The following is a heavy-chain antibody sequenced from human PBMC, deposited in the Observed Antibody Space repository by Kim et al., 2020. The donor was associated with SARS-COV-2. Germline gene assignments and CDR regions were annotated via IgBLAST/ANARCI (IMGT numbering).Heavy chain of an antibody. D-gene: IGHD6-25*01. J-gene: IGHJ2*01. CDR3: SRDEGYSSEIYWYVDL. Sequence: GGSLRLSCAASGFTFSSYAMHWVRQAPGKGQGWVAVISYDGSNKYYADSVKDRFTISRDNSKNTLYLQMNSLRAEDTAVYYCSRDEGYSSEIYWYVDLWGRGTLVTVSS. CDR2: ISYDGSNK. V-gene: IGHV3-30*04. CDR1: GFTFSSYA.